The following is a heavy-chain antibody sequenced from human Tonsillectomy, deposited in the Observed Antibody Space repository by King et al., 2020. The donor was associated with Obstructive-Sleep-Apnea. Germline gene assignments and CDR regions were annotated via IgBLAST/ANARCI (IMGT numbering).Heavy chain of an antibody. CDR1: GGSISSGDYY. V-gene: IGHV4-30-4*01. J-gene: IGHJ3*02. Sequence: VQLQESGPGLVKPSQTLSLTCTVSGGSISSGDYYWSWIRQPPGKGLEWIGYIYYSGSTYYNPSLKSRVTISVDTSKNQFSLKLSSGTAAPTAVYYCARGVGYCSGGSCPSDAFDIWGQGTMVTVSS. D-gene: IGHD2-15*01. CDR3: ARGVGYCSGGSCPSDAFDI. CDR2: IYYSGST.